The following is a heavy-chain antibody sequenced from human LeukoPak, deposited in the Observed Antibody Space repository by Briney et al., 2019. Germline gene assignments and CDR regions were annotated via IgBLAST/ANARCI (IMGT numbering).Heavy chain of an antibody. V-gene: IGHV3-30*18. D-gene: IGHD6-19*01. CDR3: AKDGGSMAVPDASDI. J-gene: IGHJ3*02. CDR1: GFTFSSYG. Sequence: PGGSLRLSCAASGFTFSSYGMHWVRQAPGKGLEWVAVISYDGSKKYYADSVKGRFTISRDDSKNTLYLQMNSLRAEDTAVYYCAKDGGSMAVPDASDIWGQGTMVTVSS. CDR2: ISYDGSKK.